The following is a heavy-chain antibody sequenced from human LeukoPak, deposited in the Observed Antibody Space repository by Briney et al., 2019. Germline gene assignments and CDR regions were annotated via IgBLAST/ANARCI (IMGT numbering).Heavy chain of an antibody. V-gene: IGHV4-34*01. CDR1: GGSFSGYY. J-gene: IGHJ4*02. Sequence: ASETLSLTCAVYGGSFSGYYWSWIRQPPGKGLEWIGEINHSGSTNYNPSLKSRVTISVDTSKNQFSLRLSSVTAADTAVYYCARGELEYYYDSSGYYYLDYWGQGTLVTVSS. CDR3: ARGELEYYYDSSGYYYLDY. D-gene: IGHD3-22*01. CDR2: INHSGST.